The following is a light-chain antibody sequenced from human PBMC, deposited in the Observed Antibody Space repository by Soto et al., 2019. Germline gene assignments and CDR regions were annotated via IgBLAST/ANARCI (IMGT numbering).Light chain of an antibody. J-gene: IGKJ1*01. V-gene: IGKV1-9*01. CDR2: GAS. Sequence: DIQLTQSPSFLSASVGDRVTITCRASQGIRSYLAWYQQRPGKAPELLIYGASTLRPGGASRFSGSGSGTEFTLTISRLEPEDFAVYYCQQYGSSSWTFGQGTKVDIK. CDR1: QGIRSY. CDR3: QQYGSSSWT.